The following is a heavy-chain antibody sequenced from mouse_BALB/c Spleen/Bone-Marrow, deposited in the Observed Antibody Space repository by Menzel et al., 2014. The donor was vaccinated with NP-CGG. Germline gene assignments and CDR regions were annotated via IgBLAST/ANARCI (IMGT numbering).Heavy chain of an antibody. D-gene: IGHD2-10*02. J-gene: IGHJ3*01. CDR1: GFTFSDFY. CDR3: ARDVGYGNYFVY. V-gene: IGHV7-1*02. Sequence: EVKLLESGGGLAQPGDSLRLSCATSGFTFSDFYMEWVRQPPGKRLEWIAAIRNKAKHYTTEYSASVKGRFIVSRDTSQSIHHLQMNALRAEDTAIYYCARDVGYGNYFVYWGQGTLVTVSS. CDR2: IRNKAKHYTT.